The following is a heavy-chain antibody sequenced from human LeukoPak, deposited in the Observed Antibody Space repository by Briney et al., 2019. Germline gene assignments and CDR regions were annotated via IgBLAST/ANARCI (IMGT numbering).Heavy chain of an antibody. Sequence: GGSLRLSCAASGFTFSSYSMNWVRQAPGKGLEWVSSITSSSSYIYYADSVKGRFTISRDNAKNSLYLQMNSLRAEDTAVYYCAKDHDSYGNYYFDYWGQGTLVTVSS. J-gene: IGHJ4*02. D-gene: IGHD5-18*01. CDR1: GFTFSSYS. CDR2: ITSSSSYI. V-gene: IGHV3-21*01. CDR3: AKDHDSYGNYYFDY.